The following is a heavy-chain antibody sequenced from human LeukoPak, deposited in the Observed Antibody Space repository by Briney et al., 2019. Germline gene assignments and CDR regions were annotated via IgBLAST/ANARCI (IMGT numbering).Heavy chain of an antibody. CDR1: GFTFSRHW. CDR2: INTDGSTT. D-gene: IGHD1-26*01. Sequence: GGSLRLSCAASGFTFSRHWMHWVRQAPGKGLVWVSRINTDGSTTTYADSVKGRFNISRDNAKNTLYLQMNSLSVEDTAVYYCAREVQSGSYRDDCWGQGTLVTVSS. J-gene: IGHJ4*02. CDR3: AREVQSGSYRDDC. V-gene: IGHV3-74*03.